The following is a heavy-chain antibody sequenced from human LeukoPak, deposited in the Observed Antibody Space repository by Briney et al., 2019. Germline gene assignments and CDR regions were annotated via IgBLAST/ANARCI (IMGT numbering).Heavy chain of an antibody. D-gene: IGHD3-22*01. Sequence: SQTLSLTCTVSGGSISSGGYYWSWIRQHPGKGLEWIGYIYYSGSTYYNPSLKGRVTKSVDTSKNQFSLKLSSVTAADTAVYYCARFTMITSSPFDYWGQGTLVTVSS. J-gene: IGHJ4*02. CDR2: IYYSGST. V-gene: IGHV4-31*03. CDR1: GGSISSGGYY. CDR3: ARFTMITSSPFDY.